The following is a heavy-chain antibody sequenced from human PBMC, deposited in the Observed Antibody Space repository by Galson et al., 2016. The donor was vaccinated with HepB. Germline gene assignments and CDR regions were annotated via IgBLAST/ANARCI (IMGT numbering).Heavy chain of an antibody. V-gene: IGHV3-23*01. Sequence: SLRLSCAASGFTFNNYGMTWVRQAPGKGLEVVSSISRSGDSRDYADSVKGRFTISRDNSKNTLSLQMISLRDEDTAIYYCARGPGDYWGQGTLVSVSS. CDR2: ISRSGDSR. J-gene: IGHJ4*02. CDR3: ARGPGDY. CDR1: GFTFNNYG.